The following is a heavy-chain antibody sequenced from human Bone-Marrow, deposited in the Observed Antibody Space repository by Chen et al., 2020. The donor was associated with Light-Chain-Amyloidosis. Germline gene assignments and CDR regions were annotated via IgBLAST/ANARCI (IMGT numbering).Heavy chain of an antibody. V-gene: IGHV1-69-2*01. Sequence: EVRLEQSGAEVKKPGATVRLSCQVCGYTFSDFYIHWVKQAPDSGLEWMGLLDPEAAEPIYAEKFQDRATISADTSTDTAYVELTSLISEDTALYFCAKGPRVGCGLKVVTNWYFDLWGRGTKITVSS. D-gene: IGHD3-16*01. CDR1: GYTFSDFY. CDR3: AKGPRVGCGLKVVTNWYFDL. J-gene: IGHJ2*01. CDR2: LDPEAAEP.